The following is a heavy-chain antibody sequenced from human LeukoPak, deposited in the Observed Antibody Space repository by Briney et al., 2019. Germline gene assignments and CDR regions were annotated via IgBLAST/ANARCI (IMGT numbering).Heavy chain of an antibody. D-gene: IGHD6-19*01. V-gene: IGHV3-21*01. CDR3: AKDFSDTTGWSTYLDS. CDR1: GFTFSSYS. J-gene: IGHJ4*02. CDR2: ISSSSSYI. Sequence: PGRSLRLSCAASGFTFSSYSMNWVRQAPGKGLEWVSSISSSSSYIYYADSVKGRFTISRDNAKNSLYLQMNSLRAEDTAVYYCAKDFSDTTGWSTYLDSWGQGTLVIVSS.